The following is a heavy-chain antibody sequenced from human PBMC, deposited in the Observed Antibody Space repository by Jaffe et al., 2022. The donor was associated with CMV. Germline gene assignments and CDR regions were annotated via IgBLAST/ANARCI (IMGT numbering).Heavy chain of an antibody. D-gene: IGHD3-3*01. J-gene: IGHJ4*02. CDR3: AKKDNAYDFWSGYPETPYFDY. CDR2: ISGSGGST. Sequence: EVQLVESGGGLVQPGGSLRLSCAASGFTFSSYAMSWVRQAPGKGLEWVSAISGSGGSTYYADSVKGRFTISRDNSKNTLYLQMNSLRAEDTAVYYCAKKDNAYDFWSGYPETPYFDYWGQGTLVTVSS. V-gene: IGHV3-23*04. CDR1: GFTFSSYA.